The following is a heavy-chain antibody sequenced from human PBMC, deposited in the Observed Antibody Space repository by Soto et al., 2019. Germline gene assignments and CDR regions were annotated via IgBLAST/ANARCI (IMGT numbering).Heavy chain of an antibody. CDR3: ARGFSAGKGSPPDF. J-gene: IGHJ4*02. V-gene: IGHV3-53*01. Sequence: PGGSLRLSCAASGFKVGSSYVTWVRQAPGEGLEWVSVIVSGGSTHYADSVTGRFTVSRDVSNNTVYLHMSSLRAEDTAVYYCARGFSAGKGSPPDFWGQGSLVTVSS. CDR1: GFKVGSSY. CDR2: IVSGGST. D-gene: IGHD6-13*01.